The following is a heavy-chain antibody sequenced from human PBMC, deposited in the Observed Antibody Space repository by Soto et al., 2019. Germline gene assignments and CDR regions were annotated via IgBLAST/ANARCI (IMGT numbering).Heavy chain of an antibody. CDR2: INPTSGGT. CDR3: ARDPDYGDYWGYFFDS. V-gene: IGHV1-2*02. D-gene: IGHD4-17*01. Sequence: ASVKVSFKTSGYTFAAYYIHWIRQAPGQGLEWMGWINPTSGGTVYAQNFQDRVTMTRDTSISTAYMELRRLNSGDTAVYYCARDPDYGDYWGYFFDSWGQGTPVTVSS. J-gene: IGHJ4*02. CDR1: GYTFAAYY.